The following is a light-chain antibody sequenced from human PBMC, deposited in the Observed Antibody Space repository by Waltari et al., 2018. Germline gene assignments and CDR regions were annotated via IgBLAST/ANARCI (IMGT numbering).Light chain of an antibody. CDR3: SSYAGSNNWV. J-gene: IGLJ3*02. CDR2: EVS. Sequence: QSALTQPPSASGSPGQSVTISCTGTSSDVGGYNYVSWYQQHPGKAPKLMIFEVSKRPSGVPDRFSGSKSGNKASLTVSGLQADDEAHYYCSSYAGSNNWVFGGGTKLTVL. V-gene: IGLV2-8*01. CDR1: SSDVGGYNY.